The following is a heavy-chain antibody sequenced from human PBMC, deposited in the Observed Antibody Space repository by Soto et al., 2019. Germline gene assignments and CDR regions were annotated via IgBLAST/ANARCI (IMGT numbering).Heavy chain of an antibody. Sequence: GGSLRLSCAASGFTFSSYAMSWVRQAPGKGLEWVSAISGSGGSTYYADSVKGRFTISRDNSKNTLYLQMNSLRAEDTAVYYCAKIPMTTVTTGYHFDYWGQGTLVTVSS. CDR2: ISGSGGST. CDR1: GFTFSSYA. D-gene: IGHD4-17*01. J-gene: IGHJ4*02. V-gene: IGHV3-23*01. CDR3: AKIPMTTVTTGYHFDY.